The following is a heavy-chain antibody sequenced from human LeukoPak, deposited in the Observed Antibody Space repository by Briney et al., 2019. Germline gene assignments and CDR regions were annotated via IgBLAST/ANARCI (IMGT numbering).Heavy chain of an antibody. Sequence: GGSLRLSCAASGFTFSDHYMDWVRQAPGKGLEWVGRIRNKVNSYTTYYAASVRCRCSISRDDSKNSFFLKMNSLKTEDSAVYYCYRGPPCNGGDCGLMYYDMDVWGQGTTVTVSS. J-gene: IGHJ6*02. V-gene: IGHV3-72*01. CDR2: IRNKVNSYTT. D-gene: IGHD2-21*02. CDR3: YRGPPCNGGDCGLMYYDMDV. CDR1: GFTFSDHY.